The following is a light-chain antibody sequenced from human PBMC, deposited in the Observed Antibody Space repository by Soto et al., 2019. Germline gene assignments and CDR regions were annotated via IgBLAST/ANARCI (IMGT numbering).Light chain of an antibody. J-gene: IGKJ1*01. CDR1: QSISRW. CDR2: DAS. CDR3: QQYDSYWT. V-gene: IGKV1-5*01. Sequence: IQMTQSPSTLSASVGDRVTITCRASQSISRWVAWYQQKPGKAPKLLLYDASSLESGVPARFSGSGSGTEFTPTTRSLQPDDFATYYGQQYDSYWTFGQGTKVDIK.